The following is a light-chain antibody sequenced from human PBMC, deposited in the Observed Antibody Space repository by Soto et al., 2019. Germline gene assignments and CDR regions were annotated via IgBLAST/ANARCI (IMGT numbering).Light chain of an antibody. CDR2: KAS. Sequence: DIQMTQSPSTLSASVGDRVTITCRASQTISSWLAWYQQKPGKAPNLLIYKASNLASGVPSRFSGSGSGTEFTLTISSLQPDDFATYYCQQYNSYWTFGQGTKVDIK. J-gene: IGKJ1*01. CDR3: QQYNSYWT. V-gene: IGKV1-5*03. CDR1: QTISSW.